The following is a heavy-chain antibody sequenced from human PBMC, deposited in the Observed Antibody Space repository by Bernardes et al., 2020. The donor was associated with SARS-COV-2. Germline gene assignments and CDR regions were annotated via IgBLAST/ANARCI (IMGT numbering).Heavy chain of an antibody. CDR1: GYTFTSYG. CDR3: ATVVGYTYDSSGYYVY. D-gene: IGHD3-22*01. Sequence: ASVKVSCKASGYTFTSYGISWVRQAPGQGLEWMGWISADSVNTDYAEKFQGRVTMTTDTSTSTAYMELRRLRSDDTAVYYCATVVGYTYDSSGYYVYWGQGTLVTVSS. V-gene: IGHV1-18*01. J-gene: IGHJ4*02. CDR2: ISADSVNT.